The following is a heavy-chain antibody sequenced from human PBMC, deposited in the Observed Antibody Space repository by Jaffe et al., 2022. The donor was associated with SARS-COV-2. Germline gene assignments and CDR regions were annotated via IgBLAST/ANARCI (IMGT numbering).Heavy chain of an antibody. V-gene: IGHV1-58*01. CDR1: GFTFTSSA. CDR3: AADVRAAYYYDSSGYYRFDY. CDR2: IVVGSGNT. Sequence: QMQLVQSGPEVKKPGTSVKVSCKASGFTFTSSAVQWVRQARGQRLEWIGWIVVGSGNTNYAQKFQERVTITRDMSTSTAYMELSSLRSEDTAVYYCAADVRAAYYYDSSGYYRFDYWGQGTLVTVSS. D-gene: IGHD3-22*01. J-gene: IGHJ4*02.